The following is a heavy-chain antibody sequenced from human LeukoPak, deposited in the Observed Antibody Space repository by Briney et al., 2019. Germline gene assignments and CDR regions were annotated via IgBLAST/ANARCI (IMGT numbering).Heavy chain of an antibody. CDR3: ARDRGGALLWFGDLRGHNWFDP. Sequence: SQTLSLTCTVSGGSISSGSYYWSWIRQPAGKGLEWIGRIYTSGSTNYNPSLKSRVTISVDTSKNQFSLKLSSVTAADTAVYYCARDRGGALLWFGDLRGHNWFDPWGQGTLVTVSS. V-gene: IGHV4-61*02. CDR2: IYTSGST. D-gene: IGHD3-10*01. CDR1: GGSISSGSYY. J-gene: IGHJ5*02.